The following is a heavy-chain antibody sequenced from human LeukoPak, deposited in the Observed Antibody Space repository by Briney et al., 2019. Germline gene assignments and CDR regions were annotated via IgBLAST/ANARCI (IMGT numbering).Heavy chain of an antibody. CDR2: ISWNSGSI. Sequence: HAGGSLRLSFAASGFTFDYYAMHWGRQAPGKGLERVSGISWNSGSIGYADSVKGRFTISRDNAKNSLYLQMNSLRAEDMALYYCAKDMRGEVTIYAFDIWGRGTMVPVSS. CDR3: AKDMRGEVTIYAFDI. J-gene: IGHJ3*02. D-gene: IGHD4-17*01. CDR1: GFTFDYYA. V-gene: IGHV3-9*03.